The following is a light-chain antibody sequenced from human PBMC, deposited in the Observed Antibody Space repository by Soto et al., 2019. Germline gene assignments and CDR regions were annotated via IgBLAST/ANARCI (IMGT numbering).Light chain of an antibody. Sequence: QSVLTQPPSASGTPGQRVTIPCSGSSSNIGSNYVYWYQQLPGTAPKLLIYRNNQRPSGVPDRFSGSKSGTSASLAISGLRSEDEADYYCAAWDDSLSGYVFGTGTMVTVL. CDR3: AAWDDSLSGYV. J-gene: IGLJ1*01. V-gene: IGLV1-47*01. CDR1: SSNIGSNY. CDR2: RNN.